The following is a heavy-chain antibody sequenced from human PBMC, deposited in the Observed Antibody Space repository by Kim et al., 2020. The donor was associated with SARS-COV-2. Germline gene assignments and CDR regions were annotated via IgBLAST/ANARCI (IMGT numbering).Heavy chain of an antibody. J-gene: IGHJ4*02. CDR2: GST. D-gene: IGHD3-22*01. CDR3: ASSAIGSDY. Sequence: GSTDYNPPLMSRVTRSLDTSKRQFSLKLSTVTAADTAMYYCASSAIGSDYGGQGTLVTVSS. V-gene: IGHV4-34*01.